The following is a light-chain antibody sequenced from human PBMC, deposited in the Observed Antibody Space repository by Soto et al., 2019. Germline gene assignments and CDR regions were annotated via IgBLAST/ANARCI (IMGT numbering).Light chain of an antibody. J-gene: IGKJ2*01. V-gene: IGKV3-20*01. CDR1: QSVSSSY. CDR3: QQYGSSPQT. CDR2: GAS. Sequence: EIVLTQSPGTLFLSPGERATLSCRASQSVSSSYLASYQQKPGQAPRLLIYGASSRATGIPDAFSGSGSGTDFTLTISRLEPEDFEVYYCQQYGSSPQTCGQGTKLEIK.